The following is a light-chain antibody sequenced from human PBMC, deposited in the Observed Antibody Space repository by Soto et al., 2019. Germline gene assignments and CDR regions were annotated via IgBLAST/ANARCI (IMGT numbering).Light chain of an antibody. CDR2: GVT. CDR1: TNDVGGYNY. Sequence: QSALTQPASVSGSPGQSITISCSGTTNDVGGYNYVSWYQQHPGKAPKLLIYGVTDRPSGVSSRFSGSKSGNAASLTISGLHAEDEGDYYCSSYTSSYTWVFGGGTKLTVL. J-gene: IGLJ3*02. V-gene: IGLV2-14*03. CDR3: SSYTSSYTWV.